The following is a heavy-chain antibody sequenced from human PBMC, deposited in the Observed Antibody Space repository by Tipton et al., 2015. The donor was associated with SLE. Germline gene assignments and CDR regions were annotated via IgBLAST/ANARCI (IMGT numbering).Heavy chain of an antibody. CDR3: ARRHNYFDY. CDR2: INHSGTT. J-gene: IGHJ4*02. CDR1: GGSFSGNF. V-gene: IGHV4-34*01. Sequence: TLSLTCAVYGGSFSGNFWSWMRQSPGRGLEWIGEINHSGTTAYNPSLKSRVTIFLDTSKNQFSLKVRSVTAADTAVYYCARRHNYFDYWGQGTLVTVSS.